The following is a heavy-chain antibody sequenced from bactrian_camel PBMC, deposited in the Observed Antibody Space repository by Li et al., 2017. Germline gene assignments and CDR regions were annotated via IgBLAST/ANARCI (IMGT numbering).Heavy chain of an antibody. J-gene: IGHJ6*01. V-gene: IGHV3S53*01. D-gene: IGHD5*01. CDR2: LDSGDST. CDR3: AAGQGVGWCLDVIRVGAEADFDY. CDR1: GYTLPMN. Sequence: VQLVESGGGSVQAGGSLRLSCVASGYTLPMNMGWFRRLPGQEREGVATLDSGDSTEYADSVKGRFTISKDNAKNIIALQMHSLKPEDTATYYCAAGQGVGWCLDVIRVGAEADFDYWGQGTQVTVS.